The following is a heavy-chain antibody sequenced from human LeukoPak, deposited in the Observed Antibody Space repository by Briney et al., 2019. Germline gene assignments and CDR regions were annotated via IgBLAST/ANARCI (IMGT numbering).Heavy chain of an antibody. CDR2: ISYDGDNK. D-gene: IGHD6-13*01. CDR1: GFTFSGYG. CDR3: TKEGSSWYYFDY. V-gene: IGHV3-30*18. J-gene: IGHJ4*02. Sequence: GRSLRLPCAASGFTFSGYGMHWVRQAPGKGLEGVAVISYDGDNKYYADTVKGRFTISRENSKNTRYLQVNSLRAEDTAVYYCTKEGSSWYYFDYWGQGTLVTVSS.